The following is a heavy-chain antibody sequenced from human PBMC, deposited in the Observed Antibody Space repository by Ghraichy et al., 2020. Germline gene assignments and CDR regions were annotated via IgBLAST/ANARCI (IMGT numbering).Heavy chain of an antibody. D-gene: IGHD1-26*01. Sequence: GGSLRLPCAASGFSVGSNYMSWVRQAPEKGLEWVSVIYGGNNTYNSDSVKGRFTISRDTSKNTLYLQMNSLRADDSAVYFCARIGRVEWEPLSNWYFDLWGRGALVTVSS. CDR3: ARIGRVEWEPLSNWYFDL. CDR2: IYGGNNT. J-gene: IGHJ2*01. CDR1: GFSVGSNY. V-gene: IGHV3-66*01.